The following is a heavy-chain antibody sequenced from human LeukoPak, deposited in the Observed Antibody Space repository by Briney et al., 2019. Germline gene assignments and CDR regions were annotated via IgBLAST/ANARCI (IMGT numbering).Heavy chain of an antibody. D-gene: IGHD3-9*01. J-gene: IGHJ4*02. CDR1: GFTFDDYA. CDR3: AKDPHYDTLTGSFDY. Sequence: GRSLRLSCAASGFTFDDYAMHWVRQAPGKGLEWVSGISWNSGSIGYADSVKGRFTISRDNAKNSLYLQMNSLRAEDTALYYCAKDPHYDTLTGSFDYWGQGTLVTVSS. V-gene: IGHV3-9*01. CDR2: ISWNSGSI.